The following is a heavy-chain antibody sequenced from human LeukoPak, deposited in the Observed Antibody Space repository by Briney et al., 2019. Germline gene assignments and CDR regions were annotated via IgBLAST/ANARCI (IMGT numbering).Heavy chain of an antibody. D-gene: IGHD2-2*01. V-gene: IGHV3-74*01. CDR2: IINDGSSL. CDR1: GFTLSNSW. J-gene: IGHJ4*02. Sequence: GGSLRLSCAASGFTLSNSWMHWVRQTPGKGLVWVSRIINDGSSLIYADSVKGRFTISRDNAKNTLYLQMNSLRAEDTAVYYCARDNCSSTSCVDYWGQGTLVTVSS. CDR3: ARDNCSSTSCVDY.